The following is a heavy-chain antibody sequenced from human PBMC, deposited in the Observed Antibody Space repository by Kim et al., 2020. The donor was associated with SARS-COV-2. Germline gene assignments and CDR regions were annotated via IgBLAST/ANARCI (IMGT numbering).Heavy chain of an antibody. D-gene: IGHD4-17*01. CDR3: AKDSGNEYGDQLDY. V-gene: IGHV3-23*01. Sequence: GGSLRISCAASGFTFSSYAMSWVRQAPGKGLEWVSAISGNGGSTYYAGSVNGRFTISIDNTKNTMYLKMNSLSAEDTAVYYYAKDSGNEYGDQLDYWGQGTLVTVSS. CDR2: ISGNGGST. CDR1: GFTFSSYA. J-gene: IGHJ4*02.